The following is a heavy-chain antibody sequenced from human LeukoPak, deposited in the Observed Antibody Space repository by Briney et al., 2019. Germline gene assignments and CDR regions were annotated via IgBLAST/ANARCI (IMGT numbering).Heavy chain of an antibody. D-gene: IGHD3-10*01. CDR3: ARGVLLWFGELNYFDY. V-gene: IGHV4-39*07. CDR1: GGSISSGGYY. J-gene: IGHJ4*02. Sequence: SETLSLTCTVSGGSISSGGYYWSWIRQHPGKGLEWIGSIYYSGSTYYNPSLKSRVTISVDTSKNQFSLELSSVTAADTAVYYCARGVLLWFGELNYFDYWGQGTLVTVSS. CDR2: IYYSGST.